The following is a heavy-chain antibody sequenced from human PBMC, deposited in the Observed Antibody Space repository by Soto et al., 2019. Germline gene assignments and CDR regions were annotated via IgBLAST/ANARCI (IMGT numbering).Heavy chain of an antibody. CDR2: IYYSGST. J-gene: IGHJ4*02. CDR1: GGSISSYY. D-gene: IGHD4-4*01. V-gene: IGHV4-59*08. Sequence: SETLSLTCTVSGGSISSYYWSWIRQPPGKGLEWIGYIYYSGSTNYNPSLKSRVTISVDTSKNQFSLKLSSVTAADTAVYYCARHFYQGTTVFLFGYCGQGTPVTVSA. CDR3: ARHFYQGTTVFLFGY.